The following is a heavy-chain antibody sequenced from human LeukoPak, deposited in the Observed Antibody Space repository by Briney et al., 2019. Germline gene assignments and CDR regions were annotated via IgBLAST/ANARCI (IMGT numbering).Heavy chain of an antibody. CDR3: ARSRQLWPHDAFDI. CDR1: GYSFTSYW. V-gene: IGHV5-51*01. J-gene: IGHJ3*02. D-gene: IGHD5-18*01. CDR2: IYPGDSDT. Sequence: GGXXKISCKGSGYSFTSYWIGWVRQMPGKGLEGMGIIYPGDSDTRYSASFEGQVTISDEKSISTSYLQWSSLKASDTAMYYCARSRQLWPHDAFDIWGQGTMVTVSS.